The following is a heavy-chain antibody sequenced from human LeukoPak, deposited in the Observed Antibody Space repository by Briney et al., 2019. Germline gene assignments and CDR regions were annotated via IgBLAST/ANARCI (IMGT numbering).Heavy chain of an antibody. CDR2: IYTTGST. CDR1: GGSISSYY. D-gene: IGHD6-13*01. J-gene: IGHJ4*02. V-gene: IGHV4-4*07. Sequence: SETLSLTCTVSGGSISSYYWSWIRQPAGKGLEWIGRIYTTGSTNYNPSPKSRVTISLDTSKNRFSLKLSSVTAADTAVYYCARNDMEYSSSWWPFDYWGQGTLVTVSS. CDR3: ARNDMEYSSSWWPFDY.